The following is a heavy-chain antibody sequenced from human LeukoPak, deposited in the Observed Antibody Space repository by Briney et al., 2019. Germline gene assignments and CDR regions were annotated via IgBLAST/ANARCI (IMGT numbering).Heavy chain of an antibody. CDR1: GFTFSSYG. J-gene: IGHJ6*02. V-gene: IGHV3-33*01. D-gene: IGHD2-2*01. Sequence: GRSLRLSCAASGFTFSSYGMHWVRQAPGKGLEWVAVIWYDGSNKYYADSVKGRFTISRDNSKNTLYLQMNSLRAEDTAVYYCARADLVPAAYYGMDVWGQGTTVTVSS. CDR2: IWYDGSNK. CDR3: ARADLVPAAYYGMDV.